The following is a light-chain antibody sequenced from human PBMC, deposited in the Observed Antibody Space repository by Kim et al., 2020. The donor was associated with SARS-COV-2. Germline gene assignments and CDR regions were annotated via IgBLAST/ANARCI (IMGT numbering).Light chain of an antibody. CDR1: RSVSNNH. Sequence: EIVLTQSPGTLSLSPGERATLSCRASRSVSNNHLAWFQQKLGQAPRLLISGASNRANGIPDRFSGSGSGTDFTLTISRLEPEDLAVYYCQQYASSPRTFGQGTKLEI. CDR2: GAS. V-gene: IGKV3-20*01. CDR3: QQYASSPRT. J-gene: IGKJ1*01.